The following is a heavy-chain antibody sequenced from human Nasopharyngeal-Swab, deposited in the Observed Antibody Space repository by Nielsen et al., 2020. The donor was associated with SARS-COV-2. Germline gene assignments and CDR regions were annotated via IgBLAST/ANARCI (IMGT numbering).Heavy chain of an antibody. CDR3: AQDSSGWYQAFDI. CDR2: ISYDGSNK. D-gene: IGHD6-19*01. V-gene: IGHV3-30*04. CDR1: GFTFSSYA. Sequence: GGSLRLSCAASGFTFSSYAMHWVRQAPGKGLEWVAVISYDGSNKHYADSVKGRFTISRDNSKNTLYLQMNSLRAEDTAVYYCAQDSSGWYQAFDIWGQGTMVTVSS. J-gene: IGHJ3*02.